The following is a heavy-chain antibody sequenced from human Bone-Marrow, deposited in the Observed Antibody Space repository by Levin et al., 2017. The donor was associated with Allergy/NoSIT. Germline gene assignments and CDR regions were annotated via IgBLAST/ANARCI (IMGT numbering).Heavy chain of an antibody. D-gene: IGHD3-22*01. CDR3: ARDIYDSSGLYYFDY. CDR1: GFSFSSYG. V-gene: IGHV3-33*01. CDR2: ISYDGSNQ. Sequence: LGESLKISCAASGFSFSSYGMHWVRQAPGKGLEWVALISYDGSNQRYADSVKGRFTISRDISKNILYLQMNSLRAEDTAVYYCARDIYDSSGLYYFDYWGQGTLVTVSS. J-gene: IGHJ4*02.